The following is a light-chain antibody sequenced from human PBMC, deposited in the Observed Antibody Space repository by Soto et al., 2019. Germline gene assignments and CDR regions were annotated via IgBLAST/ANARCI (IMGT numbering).Light chain of an antibody. Sequence: QSVLTQPPSASGTPGQRVTISCSGGSSNIGTNTVNWYQQLPGTAPKLLIYSSNQRPSGVPDRFSGSKSGTSASLAISGLRAEDEADYYCQSYDSSLSGYVFGTGTKVTVL. CDR3: QSYDSSLSGYV. CDR2: SSN. CDR1: SSNIGTNT. J-gene: IGLJ1*01. V-gene: IGLV1-44*01.